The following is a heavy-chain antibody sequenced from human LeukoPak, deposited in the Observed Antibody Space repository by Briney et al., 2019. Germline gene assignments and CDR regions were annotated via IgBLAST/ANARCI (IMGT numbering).Heavy chain of an antibody. D-gene: IGHD3-16*01. V-gene: IGHV3-21*01. J-gene: IGHJ4*02. Sequence: PGGSLRLSCAASGFTFSSYSMNWVRQAPGKGLEWVSIISSSSRYIYYTDSVKGRFTVSRDNAKNLLYLQMNSLRVEDTAVYYCARDGGRMDYWGQGTLVTVSS. CDR3: ARDGGRMDY. CDR1: GFTFSSYS. CDR2: ISSSSRYI.